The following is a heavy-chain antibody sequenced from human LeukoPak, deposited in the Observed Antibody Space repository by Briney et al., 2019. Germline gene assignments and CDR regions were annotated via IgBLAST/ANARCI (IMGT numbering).Heavy chain of an antibody. CDR3: ARVVRRCSSTSCYARWFDP. D-gene: IGHD2-2*01. V-gene: IGHV4-34*01. J-gene: IGHJ5*02. Sequence: SETLSLTCAVYGGAFSGYYWSWIRHPPGKGLEWIGEINHSGSTNYNPSLKSRVTISVDTSKNQFSLKLSSVTAADTAVYYCARVVRRCSSTSCYARWFDPWGQGTLVTVSS. CDR1: GGAFSGYY. CDR2: INHSGST.